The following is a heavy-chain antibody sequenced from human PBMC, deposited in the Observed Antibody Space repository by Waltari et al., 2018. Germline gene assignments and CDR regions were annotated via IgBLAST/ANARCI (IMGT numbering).Heavy chain of an antibody. CDR2: ISGSGGST. Sequence: EVQLLESGGGLVQPGGSLRLSCAASGFTFSSYAMSWVRQAPGKGLEWVSAISGSGGSTYYADSVKGRFTISRDNSKNTLYLQMNSLRAEDTAVYYCAKAGTRFLGELLRRYYYYGMDVWGQGTTVTVSS. J-gene: IGHJ6*02. V-gene: IGHV3-23*01. D-gene: IGHD1-26*01. CDR1: GFTFSSYA. CDR3: AKAGTRFLGELLRRYYYYGMDV.